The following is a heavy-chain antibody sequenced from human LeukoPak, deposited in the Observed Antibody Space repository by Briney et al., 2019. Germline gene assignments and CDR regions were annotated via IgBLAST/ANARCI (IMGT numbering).Heavy chain of an antibody. D-gene: IGHD4-17*01. Sequence: ASVKVSCKASGGTFSSYAISWVRQAPGQGLEWMGRIIPIFGTANYAQKFQGRVTITTDESTSTAYMELSSLRSEDTAVYYCARGEGDYGDFNYDYWGQGTLVTVSS. CDR1: GGTFSSYA. CDR2: IIPIFGTA. CDR3: ARGEGDYGDFNYDY. J-gene: IGHJ4*02. V-gene: IGHV1-69*05.